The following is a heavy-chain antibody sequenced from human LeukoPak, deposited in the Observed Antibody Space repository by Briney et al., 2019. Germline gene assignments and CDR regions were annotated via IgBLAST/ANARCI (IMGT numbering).Heavy chain of an antibody. V-gene: IGHV3-30*04. CDR3: ARMSSSWYGYWFDP. Sequence: GGSLRLSCAASGYTFSNYAMHWVRQAPGKGLEWVAVILYDGSMKYYADSLKGRFTISRDNSKNTLYLQMNSLRSEDTAVYYCARMSSSWYGYWFDPWGQGTLVTVSS. J-gene: IGHJ5*02. CDR1: GYTFSNYA. CDR2: ILYDGSMK. D-gene: IGHD6-13*01.